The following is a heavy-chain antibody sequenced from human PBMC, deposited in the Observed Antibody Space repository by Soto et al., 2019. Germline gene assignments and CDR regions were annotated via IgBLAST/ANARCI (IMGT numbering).Heavy chain of an antibody. CDR2: IYHSGST. Sequence: QVQLQESGPGLVKPSQTLSLTCTVSGGSISSGDYYWSWIRQPSGKGLEWSGYIYHSGSTSYNPSLKSRVTISVDSSETPFALRLSSGTAADTAGYWCARGRTVGARLVPWGQGTLVSVSS. CDR3: ARGRTVGARLVP. J-gene: IGHJ5*02. CDR1: GGSISSGDYY. D-gene: IGHD6-6*01. V-gene: IGHV4-30-4*01.